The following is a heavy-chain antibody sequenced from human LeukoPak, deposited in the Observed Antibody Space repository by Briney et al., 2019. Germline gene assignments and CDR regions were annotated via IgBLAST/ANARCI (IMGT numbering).Heavy chain of an antibody. V-gene: IGHV1-2*02. CDR3: ARWGLGYCSSTSCYDVVDY. CDR1: GYPFTGYY. D-gene: IGHD2-2*01. CDR2: INPNSGGT. Sequence: GASVKVSCKASGYPFTGYYMHWVRQAPGQGLEWMGWINPNSGGTNYAQKFQGRVTMTRDTSISTAYMELSRLRSDDTAVYYCARWGLGYCSSTSCYDVVDYWGQGTLVTVSS. J-gene: IGHJ4*02.